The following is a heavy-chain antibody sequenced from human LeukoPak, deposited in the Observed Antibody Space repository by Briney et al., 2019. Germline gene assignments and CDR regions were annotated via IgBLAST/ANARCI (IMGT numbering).Heavy chain of an antibody. CDR2: ISSSNSYM. CDR1: GFTFSSYS. V-gene: IGHV3-21*01. Sequence: GGSLRLSCAASGFTFSSYSMNWVRQAPGKGLEWASSISSSNSYMYYADSVKGRFTISRDNAKNSLYLQMNSLRAEDTAVYYCARDYFAVANNGDGFDIWGQGTMVTISS. D-gene: IGHD6-19*01. CDR3: ARDYFAVANNGDGFDI. J-gene: IGHJ3*02.